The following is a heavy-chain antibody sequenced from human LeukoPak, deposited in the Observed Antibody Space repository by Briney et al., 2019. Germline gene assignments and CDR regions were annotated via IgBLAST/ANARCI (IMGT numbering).Heavy chain of an antibody. CDR2: ISPSGGST. CDR3: ARDHYGDYVPTAGY. J-gene: IGHJ4*02. V-gene: IGHV1-46*01. Sequence: ASVKVSCKASGGTFSSYAISWVRQAPGQGLEWMGIISPSGGSTSYAQKFQGRVTMTRDTSTSTVYMELSSLRSEDTAVYYCARDHYGDYVPTAGYWGQGTLVTVSS. D-gene: IGHD4-17*01. CDR1: GGTFSSYA.